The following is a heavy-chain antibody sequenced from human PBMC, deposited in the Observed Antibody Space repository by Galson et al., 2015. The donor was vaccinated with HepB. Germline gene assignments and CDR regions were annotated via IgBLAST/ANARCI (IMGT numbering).Heavy chain of an antibody. CDR1: GGSISSSSSY. CDR2: LHYTGST. D-gene: IGHD2-2*03. V-gene: IGHV4-39*01. CDR3: ASREWMRTFNI. Sequence: ETLSLTCTVSGGSISSSSSYWGWIRRPPGKGLAWIGNLHYTGSTNYNPSLKSRVTISVDTSKNKFSLRLSSVTAADTAVYYCASREWMRTFNIWGRGTMVTVSS. J-gene: IGHJ3*02.